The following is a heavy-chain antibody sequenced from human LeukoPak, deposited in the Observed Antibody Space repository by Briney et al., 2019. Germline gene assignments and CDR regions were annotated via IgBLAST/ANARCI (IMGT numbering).Heavy chain of an antibody. D-gene: IGHD5-18*01. CDR3: TTAMVDTAMDLYYYYYMDV. CDR2: ISSSSATI. Sequence: GGSLRLSCAASGFTFSSYSMNWVRQAPGKGLEWVSYISSSSATIYYADSVKGRFTISRDNAKNSLHLQMNSLKTEDTAVYYCTTAMVDTAMDLYYYYYMDVWGKGTTVTISS. CDR1: GFTFSSYS. V-gene: IGHV3-48*01. J-gene: IGHJ6*03.